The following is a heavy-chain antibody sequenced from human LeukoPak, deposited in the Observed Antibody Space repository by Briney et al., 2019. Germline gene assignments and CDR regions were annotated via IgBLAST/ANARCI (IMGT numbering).Heavy chain of an antibody. Sequence: SETLSLTCTGSSGSITRDYWIWIRQPPGRGLEWIGDIYYSGSTNYNPSLKSRVTISVDTSKNQFSLKLSSVTAADTAVYYCARRGHRSRAWSTSLGPWAQGTLVTVSS. J-gene: IGHJ5*02. V-gene: IGHV4-59*08. CDR3: ARRGHRSRAWSTSLGP. CDR1: SGSITRDY. D-gene: IGHD6-19*01. CDR2: IYYSGST.